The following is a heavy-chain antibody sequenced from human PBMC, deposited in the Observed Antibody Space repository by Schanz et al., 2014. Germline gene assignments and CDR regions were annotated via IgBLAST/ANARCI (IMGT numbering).Heavy chain of an antibody. CDR2: IYHSGSP. Sequence: QVQLQESGPGLVKPSETLSLTCTVSGASISFYDWNWIRQSPGKGLEWIGYIYHSGSPIYNPSLQRRVPIPIDTPKTHFSLKMESVTAADTAMYFCARQGDVYRLDYWGQGTLVTVTS. D-gene: IGHD1-26*01. J-gene: IGHJ4*02. CDR3: ARQGDVYRLDY. CDR1: GASISFYD. V-gene: IGHV4-59*08.